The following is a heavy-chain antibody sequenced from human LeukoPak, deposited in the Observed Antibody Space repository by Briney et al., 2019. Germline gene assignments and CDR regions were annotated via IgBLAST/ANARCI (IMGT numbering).Heavy chain of an antibody. CDR1: GGSFRGYY. CDR3: GRAAPPEMATIPWFDP. Sequence: SETLSLTCAVYGGSFRGYYWSWIRQPPGKGLEWIGEINHSGSTNYNPSLKSRVTISVDTSKNQFSLKLNSVTAADTAVYYCGRAAPPEMATIPWFDPWGQGTLVTVSS. CDR2: INHSGST. V-gene: IGHV4-34*01. J-gene: IGHJ5*02. D-gene: IGHD5-24*01.